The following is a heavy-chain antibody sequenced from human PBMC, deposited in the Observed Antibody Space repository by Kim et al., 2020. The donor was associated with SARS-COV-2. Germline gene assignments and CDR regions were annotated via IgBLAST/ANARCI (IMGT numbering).Heavy chain of an antibody. Sequence: GGSLRLSCAASGFTFSSYAMSWVRQAPGKGLEWVSAISGSGGSTYYADSVKGRFTISRDNSKNTLYLQMNSLRAEDTAVYYCAKIPIYDFWSGYYDCFDYWGQGTLVTVSS. CDR3: AKIPIYDFWSGYYDCFDY. CDR1: GFTFSSYA. J-gene: IGHJ4*02. CDR2: ISGSGGST. D-gene: IGHD3-3*01. V-gene: IGHV3-23*01.